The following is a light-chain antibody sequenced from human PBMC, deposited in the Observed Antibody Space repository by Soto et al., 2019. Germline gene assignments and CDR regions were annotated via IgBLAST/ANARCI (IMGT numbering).Light chain of an antibody. CDR3: LQAASFTRT. V-gene: IGKV1-12*01. CDR1: KDISSR. Sequence: IQMTQFPSSVSASLGDRVTIAXRARKDISSRFAWFQQERGXAPKXXXSHXSRLQNGVPSRFSGSESGTDFTLTINGLQPEDFANYYCLQAASFTRTFGQGTKVDIK. J-gene: IGKJ1*01. CDR2: HXS.